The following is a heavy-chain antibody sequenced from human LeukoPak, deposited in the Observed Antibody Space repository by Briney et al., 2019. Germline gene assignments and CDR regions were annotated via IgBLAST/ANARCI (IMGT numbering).Heavy chain of an antibody. Sequence: GGSLRLSCAASGVTFSNYEMNWVRQAPGKGLEWVSYIGSRGNTLYYTDSVRGRFTISRDNARNSLYLQTNSLRVEDTAVYYCARVPESEDTFESALDIWGLGTMVTVSS. CDR2: IGSRGNTL. V-gene: IGHV3-48*03. D-gene: IGHD3-16*01. J-gene: IGHJ3*02. CDR3: ARVPESEDTFESALDI. CDR1: GVTFSNYE.